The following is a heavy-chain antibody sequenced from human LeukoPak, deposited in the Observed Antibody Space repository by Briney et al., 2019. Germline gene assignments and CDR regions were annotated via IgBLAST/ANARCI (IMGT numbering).Heavy chain of an antibody. V-gene: IGHV4-61*01. Sequence: SQTLSLTCTVSAGSVSSSSYYWSWIRQPPGKRLEWIGYIYYSGSTNYNPSLKSRVTISVDTSNDRFSLKLSSVTAADTAVYYCARGPYLDCWGQGTLVTVSS. CDR1: AGSVSSSSYY. J-gene: IGHJ4*02. CDR3: ARGPYLDC. CDR2: IYYSGST.